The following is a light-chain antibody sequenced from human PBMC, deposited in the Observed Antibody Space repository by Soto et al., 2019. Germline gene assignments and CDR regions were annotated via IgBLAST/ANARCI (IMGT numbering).Light chain of an antibody. Sequence: QSVLAQPPSASGTPGQRVTISCSGSNSNIGTNTVNWYQQLPGTAPRLLIYTNNQRPSGVPQRFSGSKTGTSASLAIGGLQSEDGADYYCAAWDDSLGAYVFGTGPRSPS. CDR3: AAWDDSLGAYV. J-gene: IGLJ1*01. CDR2: TNN. V-gene: IGLV1-44*01. CDR1: NSNIGTNT.